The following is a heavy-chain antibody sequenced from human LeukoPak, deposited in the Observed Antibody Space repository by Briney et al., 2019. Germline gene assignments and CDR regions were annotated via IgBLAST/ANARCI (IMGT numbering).Heavy chain of an antibody. D-gene: IGHD6-6*01. CDR2: ISGSIGSVGST. V-gene: IGHV3-23*01. Sequence: PGGSLRLSCAASGFTFSSYGMSWVRQAPGKGLEWVSAISGSIGSVGSTYYADSVKGRFTISRDNSKNTLYLQMNSLRAEDTAVYYCASISSSLIDYWGQGTLVTVSS. CDR3: ASISSSLIDY. CDR1: GFTFSSYG. J-gene: IGHJ4*02.